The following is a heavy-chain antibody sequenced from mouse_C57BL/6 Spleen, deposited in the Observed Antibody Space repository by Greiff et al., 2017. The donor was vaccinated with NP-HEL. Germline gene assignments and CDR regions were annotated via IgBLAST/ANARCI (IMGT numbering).Heavy chain of an antibody. Sequence: QVQLKQPGAELVKPGASVKMSCKASGYTFTSYWITWVKQRPGQGLEWIGDIYPGSGSTNYNEKFKSKATLTVDTSSSTAYMQLSSLTSEDSAVYYCASLYYGSSYGAMDYWGQGTSVTVSS. D-gene: IGHD1-1*01. J-gene: IGHJ4*01. V-gene: IGHV1-55*01. CDR1: GYTFTSYW. CDR2: IYPGSGST. CDR3: ASLYYGSSYGAMDY.